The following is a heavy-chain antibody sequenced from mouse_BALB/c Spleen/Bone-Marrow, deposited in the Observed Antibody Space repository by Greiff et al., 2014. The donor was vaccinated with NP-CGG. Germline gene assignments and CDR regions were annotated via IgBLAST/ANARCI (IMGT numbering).Heavy chain of an antibody. D-gene: IGHD1-1*01. Sequence: VKLVESGAELMKPGASVKISCKATGYTFSSYWIEWVKQRPGHGLEWIGDILPGSGSTNYNEKFKGKATFTADTSSNTAYMQLSSLTSEDSAVYYCARGNYGSSPWFAYWGQGTLVNVSA. CDR1: GYTFSSYW. CDR2: ILPGSGST. J-gene: IGHJ3*01. CDR3: ARGNYGSSPWFAY. V-gene: IGHV1-9*01.